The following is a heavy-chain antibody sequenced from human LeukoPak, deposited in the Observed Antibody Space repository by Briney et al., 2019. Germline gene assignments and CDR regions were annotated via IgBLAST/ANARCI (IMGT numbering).Heavy chain of an antibody. CDR3: ARDNYYDSIGYSRPLDY. V-gene: IGHV4-59*01. D-gene: IGHD3-22*01. J-gene: IGHJ4*02. CDR1: GGSTTSYY. Sequence: PSETLSLTCTVSGGSTTSYYWSWIRQPPGKGLEWIGYIYYSGSTNYNPSLKSRVAISIDTSKNQFSLKLRSVTAADTAVYYCARDNYYDSIGYSRPLDYWGQGTLVTVSS. CDR2: IYYSGST.